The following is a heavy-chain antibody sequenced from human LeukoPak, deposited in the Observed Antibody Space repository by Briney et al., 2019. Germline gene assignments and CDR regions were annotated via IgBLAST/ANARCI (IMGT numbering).Heavy chain of an antibody. CDR3: ATNRPVGGAYWGSFDM. V-gene: IGHV4-59*01. CDR1: GGSMTSYY. CDR2: FNHTGGT. D-gene: IGHD2-8*02. J-gene: IGHJ3*02. Sequence: SETLSLTCSVSGGSMTSYYWSWIRQPPGKGLEWIGFFNHTGGTNYNPYVKSRVTISGDTPKNQVSLKMTSVTAADTAVYYCATNRPVGGAYWGSFDMWGHGTLVTVSS.